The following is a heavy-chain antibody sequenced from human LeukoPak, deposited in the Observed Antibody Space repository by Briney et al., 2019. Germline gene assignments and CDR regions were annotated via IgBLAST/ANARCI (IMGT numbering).Heavy chain of an antibody. CDR1: GFTFSSYW. CDR2: INSDRSST. J-gene: IGHJ4*02. V-gene: IGHV3-74*01. CDR3: AREAAVGYRSSTSCSALDY. Sequence: GGSLRLSCAASGFTFSSYWMHWVRQAPGKGLVWVSRINSDRSSTSYADSVKGRFTISRDNAKNTLYLQMNSLRAEDTAVYYCAREAAVGYRSSTSCSALDYWGQGTLVTVSS. D-gene: IGHD2-2*01.